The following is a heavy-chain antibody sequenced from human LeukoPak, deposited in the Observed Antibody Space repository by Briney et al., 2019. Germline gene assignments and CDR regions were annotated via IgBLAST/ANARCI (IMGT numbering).Heavy chain of an antibody. V-gene: IGHV3-15*07. D-gene: IGHD3-10*01. Sequence: GGSLRLSCAASGFTFSNDWMNWDRQAPGKGLEWVGRIKSKTDGRTTEYAAPVKGRFTISRDDSKNTLYLQMNSLKTEDTAVYYCTTDGSGSYDIKFYYYYYCMDVWGQGTTVTVSS. CDR3: TTDGSGSYDIKFYYYYYCMDV. CDR2: IKSKTDGRTT. CDR1: GFTFSNDW. J-gene: IGHJ6*02.